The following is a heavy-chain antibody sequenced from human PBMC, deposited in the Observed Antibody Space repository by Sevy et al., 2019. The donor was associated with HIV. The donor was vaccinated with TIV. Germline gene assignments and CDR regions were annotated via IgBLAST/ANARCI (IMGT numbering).Heavy chain of an antibody. Sequence: GESLKISCEGSGYSFTTYWIGWVRQMPGKGLEWMGVIYPDDSDTRHNPSFPGQVTISVDKSINTAYLEWSSLKASDTAIYYCARLEQRHCNGAHCYPFDYWGQGTLVTVSS. CDR3: ARLEQRHCNGAHCYPFDY. J-gene: IGHJ4*02. V-gene: IGHV5-51*01. CDR2: IYPDDSDT. D-gene: IGHD2-21*01. CDR1: GYSFTTYW.